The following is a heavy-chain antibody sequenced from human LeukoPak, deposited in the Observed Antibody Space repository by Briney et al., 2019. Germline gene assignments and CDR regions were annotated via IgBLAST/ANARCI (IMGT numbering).Heavy chain of an antibody. Sequence: SETLSLTCTVSGVSISNYYWSWIRQPPGKGLEWIGYIHYSGSTTYNPSLKSRVTLSVDTSKNQFSLKVNSVTAADAAVYYCARGPGQLTSECFDSWGQGILVTVSS. CDR3: ARGPGQLTSECFDS. D-gene: IGHD6-13*01. V-gene: IGHV4-59*12. CDR2: IHYSGST. J-gene: IGHJ5*01. CDR1: GVSISNYY.